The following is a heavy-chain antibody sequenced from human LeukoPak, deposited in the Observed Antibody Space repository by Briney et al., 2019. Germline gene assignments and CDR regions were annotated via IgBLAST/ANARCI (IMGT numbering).Heavy chain of an antibody. CDR2: INPNSGGT. Sequence: ASVKVSCTASGYTFTVYYMHWVRQAPGQGLEWMGRINPNSGGTNFAQKFQGRVTMTGDTSISTAYMELSRLKSDDTAVYYCTRGDRNEKFDYWGQGTLVTVSS. D-gene: IGHD1-14*01. J-gene: IGHJ4*02. CDR1: GYTFTVYY. V-gene: IGHV1-2*06. CDR3: TRGDRNEKFDY.